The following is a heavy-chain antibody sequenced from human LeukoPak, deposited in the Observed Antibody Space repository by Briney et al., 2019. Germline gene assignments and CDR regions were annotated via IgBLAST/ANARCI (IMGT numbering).Heavy chain of an antibody. CDR3: AREGSSDHWFDP. CDR1: GGSFSGYY. Sequence: PSEILSLTCAVYGGSFSGYYWSWIRQPPGKGLEWIGEINHSGSTNYNPSLKSRVTISVDTSKNQFSLKLSSVTAADTAVYYCAREGSSDHWFDPWGQGTLVTVSS. D-gene: IGHD3-16*02. CDR2: INHSGST. J-gene: IGHJ5*02. V-gene: IGHV4-34*01.